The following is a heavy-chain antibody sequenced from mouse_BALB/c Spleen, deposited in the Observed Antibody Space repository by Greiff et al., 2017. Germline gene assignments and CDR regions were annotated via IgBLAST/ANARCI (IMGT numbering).Heavy chain of an antibody. J-gene: IGHJ2*01. CDR3: ARGGYYFDY. V-gene: IGHV5-6-5*01. Sequence: EVKLMESGGGLVKPGGSLKLSCAASGFTFSSYAMSWVRQTPGKRLEWVASISSGGSTYYPDSVKGRFTISRDNARNILYLQMSRLRSEDTAMYYCARGGYYFDYWGQGTTLTVSS. CDR1: GFTFSSYA. D-gene: IGHD1-2*01. CDR2: ISSGGST.